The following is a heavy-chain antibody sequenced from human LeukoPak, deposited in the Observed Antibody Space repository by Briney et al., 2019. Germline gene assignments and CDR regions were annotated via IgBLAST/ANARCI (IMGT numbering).Heavy chain of an antibody. D-gene: IGHD5-18*01. Sequence: SETLSLTCAVYGESFSGYYWTWIRQPPGKGLEWIGEISHSGSTNYNPSLKSRVTIPVDTSKNQFSLKVTSVTAADTAVYYCARGRGYSYEVGFDYWGQGNLVTVSS. CDR1: GESFSGYY. V-gene: IGHV4-34*01. CDR3: ARGRGYSYEVGFDY. J-gene: IGHJ4*02. CDR2: ISHSGST.